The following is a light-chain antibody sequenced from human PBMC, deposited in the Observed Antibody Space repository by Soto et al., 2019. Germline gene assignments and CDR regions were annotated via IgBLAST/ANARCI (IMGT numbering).Light chain of an antibody. CDR2: GAS. CDR1: QSVNNNY. Sequence: EIVLTQSLGTLSLSPGERATLSCRASQSVNNNYFAWYQQKPGQAPRLLIYGASSRATGIPDRFSGSGSGTDFTLTISRLEPEDCAVYYCQQYGTSPVTFGGGTKVEIK. CDR3: QQYGTSPVT. V-gene: IGKV3-20*01. J-gene: IGKJ4*01.